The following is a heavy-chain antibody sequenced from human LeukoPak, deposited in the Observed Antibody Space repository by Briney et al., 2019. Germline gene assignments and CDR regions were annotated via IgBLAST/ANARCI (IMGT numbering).Heavy chain of an antibody. J-gene: IGHJ1*01. CDR3: AKALKSGYFQH. Sequence: PGGSLRLPCAASGFTFSSYGMHWVRQAPGKGLEWVAVISYDGSNKYYADSVKGRFTISRDNSKNTLYLQMNSLRAEDTAVYYCAKALKSGYFQHWGQGTLVTVSS. CDR2: ISYDGSNK. CDR1: GFTFSSYG. V-gene: IGHV3-30*18.